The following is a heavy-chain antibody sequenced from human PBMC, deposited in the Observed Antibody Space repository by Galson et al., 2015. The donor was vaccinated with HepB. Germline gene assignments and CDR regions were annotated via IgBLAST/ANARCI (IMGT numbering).Heavy chain of an antibody. V-gene: IGHV3-23*01. CDR1: GFTFSSYA. CDR3: AKGRGSGSYGDYFDY. Sequence: SLRLSCAASGFTFSSYAMSWVRQAPGKGLEWVSAISGSGGSTYYADSVKGRFTISRDNSKNTLYLQMNSLRAEDTAVYYCAKGRGSGSYGDYFDYWGQGTLVTVSS. J-gene: IGHJ4*02. CDR2: ISGSGGST. D-gene: IGHD1-26*01.